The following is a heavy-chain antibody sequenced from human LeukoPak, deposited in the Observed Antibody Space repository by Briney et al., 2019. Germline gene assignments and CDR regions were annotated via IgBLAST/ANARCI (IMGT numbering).Heavy chain of an antibody. V-gene: IGHV3-21*01. CDR2: ISSSGSHI. D-gene: IGHD6-25*01. Sequence: PGGSLRLSCAASGFTFSSYAMHWVRQAPGKGLEWVSSISSSGSHIYYADSVKGRLTISRDNAQNSLYLQMNSLRAEDTAVYYCARDTTAAGIDYWGQGTLVTVSS. J-gene: IGHJ4*02. CDR1: GFTFSSYA. CDR3: ARDTTAAGIDY.